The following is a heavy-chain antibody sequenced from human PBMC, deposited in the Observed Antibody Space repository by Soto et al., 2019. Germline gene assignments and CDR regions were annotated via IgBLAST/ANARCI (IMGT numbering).Heavy chain of an antibody. CDR1: GFMFGTYL. CDR2: IKHDGNEK. V-gene: IGHV3-7*01. CDR3: VRATLSWGHYYFRGLDV. J-gene: IGHJ6*02. Sequence: GGSLRLSCAATGFMFGTYLVSWVRQAPGKGLEWVANIKHDGNEKYYADSVKGRFTVSRDNVKNFLHLQMSSLRGDDTGVYFCVRATLSWGHYYFRGLDVWGQGTTVTVSS. D-gene: IGHD3-22*01.